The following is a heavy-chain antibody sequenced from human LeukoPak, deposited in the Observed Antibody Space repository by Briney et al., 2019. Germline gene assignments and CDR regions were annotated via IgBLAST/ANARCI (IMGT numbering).Heavy chain of an antibody. Sequence: PGGSLRLSCVASGFTFSSYAMSWVRQAPGKGLEWVSGICSSDNSRYYADSVKGRFTISRDNSKNTLYLQMNSLRADDTAVYYCAKQTTTCCYTGSDYWGQGTLVTVSS. CDR2: ICSSDNSR. J-gene: IGHJ4*02. CDR3: AKQTTTCCYTGSDY. D-gene: IGHD2-2*02. CDR1: GFTFSSYA. V-gene: IGHV3-23*01.